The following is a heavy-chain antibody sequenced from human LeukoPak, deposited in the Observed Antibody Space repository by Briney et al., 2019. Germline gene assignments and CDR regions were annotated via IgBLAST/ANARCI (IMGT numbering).Heavy chain of an antibody. D-gene: IGHD3-10*01. J-gene: IGHJ4*02. V-gene: IGHV3-11*01. CDR3: ARDRGVRGVVKYFDY. CDR1: GFTFSDYY. CDR2: ISTSGSTI. Sequence: GGSLRLSCAASGFTFSDYYMSWIRQAPGKGLERLSYISTSGSTIYYADSVKGRFTISRDNARNSPYLQMNSLRAEDTAVYYCARDRGVRGVVKYFDYWGQGTLVTVSS.